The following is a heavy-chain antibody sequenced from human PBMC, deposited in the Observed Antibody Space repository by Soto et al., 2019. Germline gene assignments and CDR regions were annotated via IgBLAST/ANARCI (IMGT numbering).Heavy chain of an antibody. CDR1: GYTFTSYV. Sequence: ASVKVSCKASGYTFTSYVISWVRQAPGQGLERMGWISAYNGNTNYAQKLQGRVTMTTDTSTSTAYMELRSLRSDVTAVYYCARDGSAGSYGFLGYWGQGTLVTVSS. CDR3: ARDGSAGSYGFLGY. D-gene: IGHD5-18*01. V-gene: IGHV1-18*01. J-gene: IGHJ4*02. CDR2: ISAYNGNT.